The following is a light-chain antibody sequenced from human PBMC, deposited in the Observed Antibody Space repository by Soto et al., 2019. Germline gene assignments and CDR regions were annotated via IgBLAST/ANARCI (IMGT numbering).Light chain of an antibody. Sequence: DLQMTQSPSSLFASVGDRDIITCRASQGISTFLHWYQQKSGKAPNLLIYAAFNLLSGVASRFSGGGSGTDFILTINNLQPEDFATYYCQQSYNKPSTFGQGTRLEIK. CDR3: QQSYNKPST. V-gene: IGKV1-39*01. CDR2: AAF. CDR1: QGISTF. J-gene: IGKJ2*01.